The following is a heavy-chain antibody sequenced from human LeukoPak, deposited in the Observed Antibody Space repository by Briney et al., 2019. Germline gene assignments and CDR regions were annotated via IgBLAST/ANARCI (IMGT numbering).Heavy chain of an antibody. D-gene: IGHD2-2*01. CDR2: IYYSGST. Sequence: SETLSLTCTVSGGSISSSSYYWGWIRQPPGKGLEWIGSIYYSGSTYYNPSLKSRVTISVDTSKNQFSLKLSPVTAADTAVYYCARGSSTTPSWFDPWGQGTLVTVSS. CDR1: GGSISSSSYY. CDR3: ARGSSTTPSWFDP. V-gene: IGHV4-39*01. J-gene: IGHJ5*02.